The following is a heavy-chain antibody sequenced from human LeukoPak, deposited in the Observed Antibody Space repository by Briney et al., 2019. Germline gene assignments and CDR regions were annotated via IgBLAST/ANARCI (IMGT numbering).Heavy chain of an antibody. J-gene: IGHJ4*02. D-gene: IGHD1-14*01. Sequence: GGSLRLSCAASGFIFDDYAMHWVRQAPGKGLEWVSGISWNSGSIGYADSVKGRFTISRDNAKNSLYLQMNSLRAEDTAVYYCAKEWYQAYFDYWGQGTLVTVSS. V-gene: IGHV3-9*01. CDR3: AKEWYQAYFDY. CDR2: ISWNSGSI. CDR1: GFIFDDYA.